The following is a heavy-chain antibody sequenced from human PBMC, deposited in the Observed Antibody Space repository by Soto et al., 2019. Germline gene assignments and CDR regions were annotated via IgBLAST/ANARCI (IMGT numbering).Heavy chain of an antibody. CDR1: GFTFSSYD. V-gene: IGHV3-13*01. D-gene: IGHD1-1*01. CDR2: IGTAGDT. CDR3: VRDTTGFGYFDS. J-gene: IGHJ4*02. Sequence: EVQLVESGGGLVQPGGSLRLSCAASGFTFSSYDMHWVRQASGKGLEWVSVIGTAGDTYYSGSVKGRITISRDSLTTSLYLQMNSRRAGDTAVYYCVRDTTGFGYFDSWGQGTLVTVSS.